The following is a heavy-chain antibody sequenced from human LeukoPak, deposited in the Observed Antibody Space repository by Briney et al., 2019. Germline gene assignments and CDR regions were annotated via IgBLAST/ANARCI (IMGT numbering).Heavy chain of an antibody. V-gene: IGHV1-18*01. CDR1: GYTFTSYG. D-gene: IGHD3-3*01. J-gene: IGHJ4*02. Sequence: ASVKVSCKASGYTFTSYGLSWVRPAPGQGLEWMGWISAYNGNTHYAQRLQGRVTMTTDTSTSTAYMDMRSLRSDDTAVYYCGVGLKGDTIFLDCWGQGTLVTVSS. CDR2: ISAYNGNT. CDR3: GVGLKGDTIFLDC.